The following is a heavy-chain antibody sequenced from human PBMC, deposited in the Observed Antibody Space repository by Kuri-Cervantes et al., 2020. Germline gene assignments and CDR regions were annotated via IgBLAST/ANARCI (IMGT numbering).Heavy chain of an antibody. CDR1: GFSFSSYS. J-gene: IGHJ6*02. D-gene: IGHD6-13*01. CDR2: ITRTSNYI. Sequence: GESLKISCAVSGFSFSSYSMNWVRQAPGRGLEWVSSITRTSNYIYYADSVKGRFTISRGNAKNSLYLQMNSLRAEDTAVYYCARDFTSRIGYSSSWYRTYYYYGMDVWGQGTTVTVSS. V-gene: IGHV3-21*01. CDR3: ARDFTSRIGYSSSWYRTYYYYGMDV.